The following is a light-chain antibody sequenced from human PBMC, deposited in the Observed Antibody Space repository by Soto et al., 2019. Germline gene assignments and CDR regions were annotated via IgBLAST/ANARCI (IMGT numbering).Light chain of an antibody. CDR3: QQYYSTPRT. CDR2: WAS. J-gene: IGKJ1*01. Sequence: DIVMTQSPDSLAVSLGERATINCKSSQSVLYSSNNKNYLAWYQQKPGQPPKLLIYWASTGESGLPDRFSGSGSGTDFTLTISSLQAEDVAVYYCQQYYSTPRTFGQGTKVEIK. V-gene: IGKV4-1*01. CDR1: QSVLYSSNNKNY.